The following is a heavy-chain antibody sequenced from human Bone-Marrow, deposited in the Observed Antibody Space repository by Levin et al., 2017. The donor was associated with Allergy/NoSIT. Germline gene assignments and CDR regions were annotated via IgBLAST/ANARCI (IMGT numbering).Heavy chain of an antibody. Sequence: SETLSLTCTVSGGSISSYYWSWIRQPPGKGLEWIGYIYYSGSTNYNPSLKSRITISVDTSKNQFSLKLSPVTAADTAVYYCAGGSYYDFWSGYQRCFDPWGQGTLVTVSS. CDR3: AGGSYYDFWSGYQRCFDP. CDR2: IYYSGST. V-gene: IGHV4-59*08. J-gene: IGHJ5*02. CDR1: GGSISSYY. D-gene: IGHD3-3*01.